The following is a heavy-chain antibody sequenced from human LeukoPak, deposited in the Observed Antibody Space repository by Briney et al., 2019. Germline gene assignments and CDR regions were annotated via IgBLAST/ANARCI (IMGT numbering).Heavy chain of an antibody. CDR3: AVSGGSCCLFDY. D-gene: IGHD2-15*01. CDR2: INPNSGGT. CDR1: GYTLTGYY. V-gene: IGHV1-2*02. Sequence: ASVKVSCKASGYTLTGYYMHWVRQAPGQGLEWMGWINPNSGGTNYAQKFQGRVTMTRDTSISTAYMELSRLRSDDTAVYYCAVSGGSCCLFDYWGQGTLVTVSS. J-gene: IGHJ4*02.